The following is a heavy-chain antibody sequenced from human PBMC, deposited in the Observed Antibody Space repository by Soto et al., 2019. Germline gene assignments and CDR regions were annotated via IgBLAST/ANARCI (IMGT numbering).Heavy chain of an antibody. CDR1: GFTFSSYS. J-gene: IGHJ4*02. V-gene: IGHV3-21*01. CDR3: ARDVSLYYDILTGVDY. CDR2: ISSSSSYI. D-gene: IGHD3-9*01. Sequence: EVQLVESGGGLVKPGGSLRLSCAASGFTFSSYSMNWVRQAPGKGLEWVSSISSSSSYIYYADSVKGRFTISRDNAKNSLYLQMNSLRAEDTAVYYCARDVSLYYDILTGVDYWGQGTLVTVSS.